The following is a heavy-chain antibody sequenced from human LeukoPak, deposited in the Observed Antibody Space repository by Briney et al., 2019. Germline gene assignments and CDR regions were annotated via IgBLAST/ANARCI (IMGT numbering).Heavy chain of an antibody. J-gene: IGHJ4*02. V-gene: IGHV3-74*01. D-gene: IGHD1-20*01. Sequence: GGSLTLSCAASGFTFNVHWMHWVRQVPGKGLVWVSRINTDGSRTDYADSVKGRFTIFRDNAKNTLYLQMNILRAEDTAVYFCGRDLNWIQIDSWRQGSLVTVSS. CDR3: GRDLNWIQIDS. CDR1: GFTFNVHW. CDR2: INTDGSRT.